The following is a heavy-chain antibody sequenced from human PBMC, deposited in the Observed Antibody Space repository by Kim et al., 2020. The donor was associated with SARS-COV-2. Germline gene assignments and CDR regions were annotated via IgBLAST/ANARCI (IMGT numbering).Heavy chain of an antibody. CDR2: SSSDGTYR. J-gene: IGHJ4*02. D-gene: IGHD5-12*01. CDR3: AKDRWLHPEIDS. V-gene: IGHV3-30*18. Sequence: GGSLRLSCAASGFSFDSYGMHWVRQAPGKGLEWVAVSSSDGTYRYNEDIVKGRFTISRDNSRKTLYLQMSSLRPDDTAVYYCAKDRWLHPEIDSWGQGTLVTVSS. CDR1: GFSFDSYG.